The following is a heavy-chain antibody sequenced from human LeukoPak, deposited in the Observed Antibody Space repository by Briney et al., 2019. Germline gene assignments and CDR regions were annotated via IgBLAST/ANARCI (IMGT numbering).Heavy chain of an antibody. CDR3: ARNSGSYSHWFDP. CDR2: INPNSGGT. CDR1: GYTLTELS. D-gene: IGHD1-26*01. J-gene: IGHJ5*02. Sequence: ASVKVSCKVSGYTLTELSMHWVRQAPGQGLEWMGWINPNSGGTNYAQKFQGRVTMTRDTSISTAYMELSRLRSDDTAVYYCARNSGSYSHWFDPWGQGTLVTVSS. V-gene: IGHV1-2*02.